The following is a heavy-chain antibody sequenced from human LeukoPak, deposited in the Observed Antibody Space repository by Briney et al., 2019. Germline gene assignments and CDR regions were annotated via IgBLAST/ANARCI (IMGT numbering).Heavy chain of an antibody. V-gene: IGHV4-59*08. CDR1: GGSISSYY. CDR2: IYYSGCT. Sequence: PSETLSLTCTVSGGSISSYYWSWIRQPPGKGLEWIGNIYYSGCTNYNPSLKSRVTISVDTSKNQFSLKLSSVTAADAAVYYCARLRGYYYDYWGQGTRVTVSS. D-gene: IGHD5-12*01. CDR3: ARLRGYYYDY. J-gene: IGHJ4*02.